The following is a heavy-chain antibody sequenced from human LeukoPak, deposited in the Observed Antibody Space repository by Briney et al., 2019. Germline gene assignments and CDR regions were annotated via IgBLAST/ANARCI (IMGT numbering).Heavy chain of an antibody. CDR1: GGSFSGYY. CDR3: ARTLSHSSSWYSRAFDI. CDR2: IYYSGST. J-gene: IGHJ3*02. V-gene: IGHV4-59*01. D-gene: IGHD6-13*01. Sequence: SETLSLTCAAYGGSFSGYYWSWIRQPPGKGLEWIGYIYYSGSTNYNPSLKSRVTISVDTSKNQFSLKLSSVTAADTAVYYCARTLSHSSSWYSRAFDIWGQGTMVTVSS.